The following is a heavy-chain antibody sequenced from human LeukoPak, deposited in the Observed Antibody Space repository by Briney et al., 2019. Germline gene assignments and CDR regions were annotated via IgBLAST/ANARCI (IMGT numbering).Heavy chain of an antibody. CDR3: ARRGPGAYIVLMVYADPFDY. J-gene: IGHJ4*02. CDR1: GFTFSSYW. V-gene: IGHV3-7*03. Sequence: GGSLRLSWAASGFTFSSYWMSWVRQAPGKGRGWVANIKQDGSEKYYVASVKARFTTSRDNAKNSLYLQRNSLRAEDTAVYCCARRGPGAYIVLMVYADPFDYWGQGTLVTVSS. CDR2: IKQDGSEK. D-gene: IGHD2-8*01.